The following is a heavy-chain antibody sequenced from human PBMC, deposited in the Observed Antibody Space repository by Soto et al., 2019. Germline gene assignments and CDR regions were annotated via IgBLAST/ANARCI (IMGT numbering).Heavy chain of an antibody. CDR2: IRSKANNYAT. D-gene: IGHD3-3*01. CDR3: TSGSGFAY. V-gene: IGHV3-73*02. J-gene: IGHJ4*02. Sequence: EMQLVESGGGSVQPGGSLKLSCAASGFTFSGSVVYWVRQASGKGLECVGRIRSKANNYATDYTASVKGRFAISRDDAQNTAHLQMNSLKIEDTAVYYCTSGSGFAYWGQGTLVTVSS. CDR1: GFTFSGSV.